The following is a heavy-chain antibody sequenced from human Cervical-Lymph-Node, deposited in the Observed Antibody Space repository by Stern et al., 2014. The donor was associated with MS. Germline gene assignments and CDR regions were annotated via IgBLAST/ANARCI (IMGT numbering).Heavy chain of an antibody. V-gene: IGHV4-59*08. D-gene: IGHD1-26*01. Sequence: QVQLQQSGPGLVKPSETLSLTCTVSGGSISSYYWSWIRQPPGKGLEWIGYIYYSGSTNYNPSLKSRVTISVDTSKTQFPLKLSSVTAADTAVYYCARRLYQPVGGATSFEFVFDIWGQGTMVTVSS. CDR3: ARRLYQPVGGATSFEFVFDI. CDR1: GGSISSYY. J-gene: IGHJ3*02. CDR2: IYYSGST.